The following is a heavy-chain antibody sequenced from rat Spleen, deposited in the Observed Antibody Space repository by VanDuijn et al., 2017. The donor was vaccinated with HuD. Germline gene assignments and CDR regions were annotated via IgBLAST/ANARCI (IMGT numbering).Heavy chain of an antibody. D-gene: IGHD2-5*01. CDR3: SRGGYFRH. Sequence: EVHLVESGGGLVQPGRSLKLSCAASGFTFSNYGMHWIRQVPTQGLEWVASITNAAGKVHYPDSVKGRFTISRDTAQNTLYLQMNSPTSEDTATYYCSRGGYFRHWGQGVMVTVSS. CDR2: ITNAAGKV. J-gene: IGHJ2*01. CDR1: GFTFSNYG. V-gene: IGHV5-19*01.